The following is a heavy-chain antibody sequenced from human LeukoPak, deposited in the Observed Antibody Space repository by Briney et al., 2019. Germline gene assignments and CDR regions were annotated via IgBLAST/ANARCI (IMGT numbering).Heavy chain of an antibody. D-gene: IGHD3-10*01. CDR1: GFTFSSYA. V-gene: IGHV3-64D*06. CDR2: ISTNGGST. CDR3: VKQGYSGSGSYYILAY. J-gene: IGHJ4*02. Sequence: GGSLRLSCSACGFTFSSYAMHWVRQAPGKGLEYVSAISTNGGSTYYADSVKGRFTISRDNSKNTLYLQMSSLRAEDTAVYYCVKQGYSGSGSYYILAYWGQGTLVTVSS.